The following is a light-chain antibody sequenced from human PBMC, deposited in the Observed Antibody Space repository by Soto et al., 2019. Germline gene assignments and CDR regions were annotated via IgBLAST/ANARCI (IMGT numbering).Light chain of an antibody. CDR1: QSVSSTY. CDR3: QQYDTSLPMYT. Sequence: EIVLTQSPGTLSLSPGERATLSCRASQSVSSTYLAWYQQKPGQAPRLVIYAASNRATGIPDRFSGSASGADFTLTISRLEPEDCAIYYCQQYDTSLPMYTFGQGTKLEIK. J-gene: IGKJ2*01. CDR2: AAS. V-gene: IGKV3-20*01.